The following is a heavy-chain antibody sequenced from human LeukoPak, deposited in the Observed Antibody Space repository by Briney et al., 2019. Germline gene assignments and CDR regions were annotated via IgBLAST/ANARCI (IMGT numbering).Heavy chain of an antibody. V-gene: IGHV4-59*11. CDR3: ARDVSYCSSTSCYTGYFDY. D-gene: IGHD2-2*02. CDR1: GGSISSHY. Sequence: SETLSLTCTVSGGSISSHYWSWIRQPPGKRLEWIGYIYYSGSTNYNPSLKSRVTISVDTSKNQFSLKLSSVTAADTAVYYCARDVSYCSSTSCYTGYFDYWGQGTLVTVSS. J-gene: IGHJ4*02. CDR2: IYYSGST.